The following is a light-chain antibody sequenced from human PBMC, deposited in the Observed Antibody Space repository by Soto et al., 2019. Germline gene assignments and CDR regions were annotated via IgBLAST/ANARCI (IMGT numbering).Light chain of an antibody. Sequence: QSVLTQPPSVSEAPGQRVTISCSGGTSNVEDNAVNWYQQLPGRAPKLLIYYDDLRPSGVSGRFSGSKSGTSASLAISGLQSEDEDDYYCAAWDDSLNGWVFGGGTKLTVL. CDR2: YDD. CDR3: AAWDDSLNGWV. V-gene: IGLV1-36*01. J-gene: IGLJ3*02. CDR1: TSNVEDNA.